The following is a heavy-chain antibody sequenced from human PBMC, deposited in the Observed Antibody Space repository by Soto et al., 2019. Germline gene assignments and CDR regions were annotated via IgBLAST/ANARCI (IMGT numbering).Heavy chain of an antibody. CDR2: IKQDGSEK. V-gene: IGHV3-7*01. J-gene: IGHJ3*02. Sequence: SGGSLRLSCAASGFTFSSYWMSWVRQAPGKGLEWVANIKQDGSEKYYVDSVKGRFTISRDNAKNSLYLQMNSLRAEDTAVYYCARDELSPFTGDAFDIWGQGTMVTVSS. D-gene: IGHD3-10*01. CDR1: GFTFSSYW. CDR3: ARDELSPFTGDAFDI.